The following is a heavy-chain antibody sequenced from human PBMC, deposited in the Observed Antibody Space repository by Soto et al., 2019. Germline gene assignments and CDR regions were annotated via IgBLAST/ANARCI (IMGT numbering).Heavy chain of an antibody. J-gene: IGHJ6*02. Sequence: SLRLSGAACGFTLSSYGMHWVRQAAGKGLEWVAVISYDGSNKYYADSVKGRFTISRDNSKNTLYLQMNSLRAEDTAVYYCAKTDIVVVPAAVYYYYGMDVWGQGTTVTVSS. CDR1: GFTLSSYG. CDR2: ISYDGSNK. D-gene: IGHD2-2*01. V-gene: IGHV3-30*18. CDR3: AKTDIVVVPAAVYYYYGMDV.